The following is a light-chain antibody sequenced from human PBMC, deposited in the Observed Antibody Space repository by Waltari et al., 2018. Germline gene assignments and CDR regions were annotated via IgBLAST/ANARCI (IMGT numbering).Light chain of an antibody. CDR1: QSVSSN. Sequence: EIVMTQSPATLSVYPGERATLSCRASQSVSSNLAWYQQKPGQAPRLLIYGASTRATGIPARFSGSGSGTEFTLTISSLQSADFAVYYCQQYNNWPPSITFGQGTRLEIK. V-gene: IGKV3-15*01. CDR2: GAS. J-gene: IGKJ5*01. CDR3: QQYNNWPPSIT.